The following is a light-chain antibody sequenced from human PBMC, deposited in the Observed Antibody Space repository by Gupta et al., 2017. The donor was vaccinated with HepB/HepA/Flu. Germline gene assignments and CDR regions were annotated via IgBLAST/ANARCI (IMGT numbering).Light chain of an antibody. V-gene: IGLV1-40*01. CDR1: SSNIGAAYD. CDR2: ANS. J-gene: IGLJ2*01. Sequence: QSVLTQPPSLSAAPGQMVTISCAGSSSNIGAAYDVHWYQQVPGTAPKLLIFANSNRPSGVPDRFSGSKSGTSASLAITGLRAEDEAEYFCQSYDSSLSGGVFGGGTKLTVL. CDR3: QSYDSSLSGGV.